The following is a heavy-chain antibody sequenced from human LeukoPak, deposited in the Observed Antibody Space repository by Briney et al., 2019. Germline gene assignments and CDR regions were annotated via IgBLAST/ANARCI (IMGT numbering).Heavy chain of an antibody. Sequence: GGSLRLSCAASGFTFSSYAMSWVRQAPGKGLEWVSAISGSGGNTYYADSVKGRFTISRDNSKNTLYLQMNSLRAEDTAVYYCAKDISLLLWFGELNYWGQGTLVTVSS. D-gene: IGHD3-10*01. J-gene: IGHJ4*02. CDR1: GFTFSSYA. CDR2: ISGSGGNT. CDR3: AKDISLLLWFGELNY. V-gene: IGHV3-23*01.